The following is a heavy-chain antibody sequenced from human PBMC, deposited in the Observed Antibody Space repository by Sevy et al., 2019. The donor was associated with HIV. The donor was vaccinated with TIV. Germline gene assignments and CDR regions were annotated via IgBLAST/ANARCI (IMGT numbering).Heavy chain of an antibody. J-gene: IGHJ4*02. V-gene: IGHV4-34*01. CDR3: ARGRSPKRLPLLYSGYDHMTAHFFDY. CDR1: GESVSSSY. D-gene: IGHD5-12*01. Sequence: SETLSLTCAVYGESVSSSYWTWIRQPPGGGLDWVGEVDRSGGTSYNPSLKSRATVSLDTSKRQFSLKLNSVTAADTAVYFCARGRSPKRLPLLYSGYDHMTAHFFDYWGQGALVTVSS. CDR2: VDRSGGT.